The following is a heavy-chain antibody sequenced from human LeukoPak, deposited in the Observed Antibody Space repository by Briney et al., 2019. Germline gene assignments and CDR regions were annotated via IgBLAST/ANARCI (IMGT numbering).Heavy chain of an antibody. D-gene: IGHD6-19*01. CDR1: GFTFSSYW. CDR2: IKQDGSEK. CDR3: ARDSVTSGSRAFDI. V-gene: IGHV3-7*01. Sequence: GGSLRLSCAASGFTFSSYWMSWVRQAPGKGLEWVANIKQDGSEKYYVDSVKGRFTISRDNAKNSLYLQMNSLRAEDTAVYYCARDSVTSGSRAFDIWGQGTMVTVSS. J-gene: IGHJ3*02.